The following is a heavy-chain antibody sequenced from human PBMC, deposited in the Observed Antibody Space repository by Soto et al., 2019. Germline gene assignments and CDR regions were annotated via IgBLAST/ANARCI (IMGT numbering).Heavy chain of an antibody. CDR1: GGSISTYY. J-gene: IGHJ4*02. D-gene: IGHD1-7*01. CDR2: IYYSGST. CDR3: ARERELRLDY. Sequence: TSETLSLTCTVSGGSISTYYWSWIRQPPGKGLEWIGYIYYSGSTNCNPSLKSRVTISVDTSKNQFSLKLSSVTAADTAMYYCARERELRLDYWGQGTLVTVS. V-gene: IGHV4-59*01.